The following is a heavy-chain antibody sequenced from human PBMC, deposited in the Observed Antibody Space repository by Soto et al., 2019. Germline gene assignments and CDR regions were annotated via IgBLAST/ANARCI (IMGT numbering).Heavy chain of an antibody. CDR1: GGTFSSYT. D-gene: IGHD2-15*01. J-gene: IGHJ4*02. CDR3: ATVVVVAATDY. CDR2: IIPILGIA. V-gene: IGHV1-69*02. Sequence: QVQLVQSGAEVKKPGSSVKVSCKASGGTFSSYTISWVRQAPGQGLEWMGRIIPILGIANYAQKFQGRVTITADKSTSTAYMELGSLRSDDTAVYYCATVVVVAATDYWGQGTLVTVSS.